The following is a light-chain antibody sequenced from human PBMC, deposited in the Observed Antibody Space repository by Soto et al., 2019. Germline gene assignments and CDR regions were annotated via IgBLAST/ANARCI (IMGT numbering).Light chain of an antibody. V-gene: IGLV2-14*03. CDR2: NLY. CDR1: SGNVVAYNF. Sequence: QCALTQLAYVAGSPGRSITISCCGSSGNVVAYNFVSSHQQHPPTAPKLMIYNLYDLPSGISYRFSGSKSGSTASLTISGLQGEDEADYHCSAYTVRRTYVFGTGTKVT. CDR3: SAYTVRRTYV. J-gene: IGLJ1*01.